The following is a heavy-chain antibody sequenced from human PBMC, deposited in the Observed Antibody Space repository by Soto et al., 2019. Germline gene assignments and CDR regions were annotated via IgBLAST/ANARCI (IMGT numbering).Heavy chain of an antibody. CDR2: ISYDGSNK. D-gene: IGHD4-17*01. CDR1: GFTFSSYA. J-gene: IGHJ4*02. V-gene: IGHV3-30*18. CDR3: AKDRISNDYGDYPTDY. Sequence: SLRLSCAASGFTFSSYAMSWVRQAPGKGLEWVAVISYDGSNKYYADSVKGRFTISRDNSKNTLYLQMNSLRAEDTAVYYCAKDRISNDYGDYPTDYWGQGTLVTVSS.